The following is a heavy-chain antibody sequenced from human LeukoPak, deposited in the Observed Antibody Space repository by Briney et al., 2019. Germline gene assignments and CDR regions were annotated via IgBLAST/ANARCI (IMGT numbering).Heavy chain of an antibody. V-gene: IGHV4-4*07. CDR1: GGSISDSY. CDR2: IYTSGNT. Sequence: SETLSLTCTVSGGSISDSYWNWIRQPAGMGLEWIGRIYTSGNTDYNPSLKSRVTMSVDTSKTQFSLRLNSVTAADTAVYYCARISTKAFDYWGQGTLVTVSS. D-gene: IGHD1-26*01. CDR3: ARISTKAFDY. J-gene: IGHJ4*02.